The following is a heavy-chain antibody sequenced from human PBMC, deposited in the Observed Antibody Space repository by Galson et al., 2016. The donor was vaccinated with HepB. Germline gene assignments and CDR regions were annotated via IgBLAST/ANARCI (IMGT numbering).Heavy chain of an antibody. Sequence: SETLSLTCTVSGGSISTGNFNWAWIRQPAGKGLEWIGSVYYSGDSYYNPSLKPRVTISVDTSRDQFSLRLTSVTAADTAVYYCARQGSSSAFDVWGLETLVTVSS. CDR3: ARQGSSSAFDV. J-gene: IGHJ5*02. D-gene: IGHD6-25*01. CDR2: VYYSGDS. V-gene: IGHV4-39*01. CDR1: GGSISTGNFN.